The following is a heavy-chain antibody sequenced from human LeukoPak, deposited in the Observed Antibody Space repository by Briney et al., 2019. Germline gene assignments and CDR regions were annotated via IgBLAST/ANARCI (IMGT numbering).Heavy chain of an antibody. CDR1: GGSFSGYY. J-gene: IGHJ6*03. Sequence: SETLSLTCAVYGGSFSGYYWSWIRQPPGTGLEWIGEVNHSGSTNYNPSLKSRVTMSVDTSKNQFSLKLSSVTAADTSVYYCARDVRDIVVVPAAMRHPSTSDSYYYRDVWGKGTTVTISS. CDR2: VNHSGST. V-gene: IGHV4-34*01. D-gene: IGHD2-2*01. CDR3: ARDVRDIVVVPAAMRHPSTSDSYYYRDV.